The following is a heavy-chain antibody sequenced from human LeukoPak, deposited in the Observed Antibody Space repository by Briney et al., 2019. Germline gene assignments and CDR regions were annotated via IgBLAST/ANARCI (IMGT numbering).Heavy chain of an antibody. V-gene: IGHV1-18*01. Sequence: ASVKVSCKASGYTFTSYGISWVRQAPGQGLEWMGWISAYNGNTNYAQKLHGRVTMTTDTATSTAYMELRSLRSADTAVYYCARGQQEYYYGSGIPYYFDYWGQGTLVTVSS. CDR2: ISAYNGNT. J-gene: IGHJ4*02. CDR3: ARGQQEYYYGSGIPYYFDY. D-gene: IGHD3-10*01. CDR1: GYTFTSYG.